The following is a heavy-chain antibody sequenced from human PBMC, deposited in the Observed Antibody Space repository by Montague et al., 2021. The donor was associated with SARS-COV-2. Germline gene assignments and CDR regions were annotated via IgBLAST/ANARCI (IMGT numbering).Heavy chain of an antibody. CDR1: GFTFSSYA. CDR2: ISYDGSNK. Sequence: SLRLSCPASGFTFSSYAMHWVRQAPGKGLEWVAVISYDGSNKYYADSXKGRFTISRDNSKNTLYLQMNSLRAEDTAVYYCARDNYDYVWGSYRYVYWGQGTLVTVSS. CDR3: ARDNYDYVWGSYRYVY. V-gene: IGHV3-30*04. J-gene: IGHJ4*02. D-gene: IGHD3-16*02.